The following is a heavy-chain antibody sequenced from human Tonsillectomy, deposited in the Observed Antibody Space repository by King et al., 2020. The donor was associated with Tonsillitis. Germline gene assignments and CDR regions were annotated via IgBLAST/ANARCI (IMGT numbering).Heavy chain of an antibody. Sequence: VQLVESGAEVKKPGASVKVSCKASGYTFTGYYMHWVRQAPGQGLEWMGWINPNSGGTNYEQKFQGRVTMTRDTSISTAYMELTRLRSDDTAVYYCARIVRELPDYYYYYGMDVWGQGTTVTVSS. CDR3: ARIVRELPDYYYYYGMDV. CDR2: INPNSGGT. V-gene: IGHV1-2*02. J-gene: IGHJ6*02. CDR1: GYTFTGYY. D-gene: IGHD1-26*01.